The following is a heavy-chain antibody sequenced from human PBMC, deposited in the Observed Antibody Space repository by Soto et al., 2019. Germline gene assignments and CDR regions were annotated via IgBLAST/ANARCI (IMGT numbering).Heavy chain of an antibody. D-gene: IGHD2-2*03. CDR1: GGTFSSYA. CDR2: IIPIFGTA. V-gene: IGHV1-69*13. J-gene: IGHJ6*02. Sequence: GASVKVSCKASGGTFSSYAISWVRQAPGQGLEWMGGIIPIFGTANYAQKFQGRVTITADESTSTAYMELSSLRSEDTAVYYCALPGYCCSTSCYYYYYYGMDVWGQGTTVTVSS. CDR3: ALPGYCCSTSCYYYYYYGMDV.